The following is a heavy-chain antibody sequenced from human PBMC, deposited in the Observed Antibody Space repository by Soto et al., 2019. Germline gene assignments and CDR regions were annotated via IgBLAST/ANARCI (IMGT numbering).Heavy chain of an antibody. D-gene: IGHD3-16*01. J-gene: IGHJ4*02. Sequence: QVQLVQSGAEVKKPGSSLKVSCETSGGTSTIYTISWVRQAPGQGLQWMGRIVPTLRLTNYAQEFQGRLTITADTSTSTAHLELSSLTSEDAAVYYCTREKYGAGRVGVYYWGQGTLVTVSS. V-gene: IGHV1-69*02. CDR3: TREKYGAGRVGVYY. CDR2: IVPTLRLT. CDR1: GGTSTIYT.